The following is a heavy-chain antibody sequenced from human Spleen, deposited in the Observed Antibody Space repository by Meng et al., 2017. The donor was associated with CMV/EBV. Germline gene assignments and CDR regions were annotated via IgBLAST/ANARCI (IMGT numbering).Heavy chain of an antibody. CDR1: GYTFTGYY. D-gene: IGHD7-27*01. CDR3: ARVTGDLVDFDY. J-gene: IGHJ4*02. CDR2: INPSGGST. Sequence: CKASGYTFTGYYMHWVRQAPGQGLEWMGIINPSGGSTSYAQKFQGRVTMARDTSTSTVYMELSSLRSEDTAVYYCARVTGDLVDFDYWGQGTLVTVSS. V-gene: IGHV1-46*01.